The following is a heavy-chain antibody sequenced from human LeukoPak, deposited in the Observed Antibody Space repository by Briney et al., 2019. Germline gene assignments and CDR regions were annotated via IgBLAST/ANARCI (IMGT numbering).Heavy chain of an antibody. CDR1: GGSVSSGSYY. J-gene: IGHJ4*02. CDR3: AREPVTTFYYFDY. D-gene: IGHD4-17*01. Sequence: PSETLSLTCTVSGGSVSSGSYYWSWIRQPPGTGLEWTGYIYYSGSTNYNPSLKSRVTISVDTSKNQFSLKLSSVTAADTAVYYCAREPVTTFYYFDYWGQGTLVTVSS. CDR2: IYYSGST. V-gene: IGHV4-61*01.